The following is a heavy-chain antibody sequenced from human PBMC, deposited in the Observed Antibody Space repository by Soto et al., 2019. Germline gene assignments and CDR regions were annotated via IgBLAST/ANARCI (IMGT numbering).Heavy chain of an antibody. CDR3: ARDMRGYSGYDVYYYYGMDV. CDR2: INPNSGGT. J-gene: IGHJ6*02. Sequence: QVQLVQSGAEVKKPGASVKVSCKASGYTFTGYYMHWVRQAPGQGLEWMGWINPNSGGTNYAQKFQGRVTMTRDTSISTAYMELSRLRSDDTAVYYCARDMRGYSGYDVYYYYGMDVWGQGTTVTVSS. V-gene: IGHV1-2*02. CDR1: GYTFTGYY. D-gene: IGHD5-12*01.